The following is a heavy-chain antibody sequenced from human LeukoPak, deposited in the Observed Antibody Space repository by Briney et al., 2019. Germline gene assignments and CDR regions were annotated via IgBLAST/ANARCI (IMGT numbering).Heavy chain of an antibody. Sequence: PSETLSLTCTVSDGSISSHYWSWIRQPPGKGLEWIGYIYYSGSTNYNPSLKSRVTISVDTSKNQFSLKLSSVTAADTAVYYCARLTTVTTYNWFDPWGQGTLVTVSS. V-gene: IGHV4-59*11. CDR2: IYYSGST. CDR3: ARLTTVTTYNWFDP. D-gene: IGHD4-11*01. J-gene: IGHJ5*02. CDR1: DGSISSHY.